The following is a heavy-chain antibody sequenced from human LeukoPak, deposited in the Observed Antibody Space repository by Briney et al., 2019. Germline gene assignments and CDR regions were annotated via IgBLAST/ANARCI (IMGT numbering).Heavy chain of an antibody. V-gene: IGHV4-59*12. Sequence: SETLSLTCTVSSGSITNYYWSWIRQPPGKELEWIGYIYYSGNTNYDPSLQSRVTISVDTSKNQFSLSLSSVTAADTAVYYCAISRYYGSGSSDEDAFDIWGQGTMVTVSS. CDR1: SGSITNYY. D-gene: IGHD3-10*01. CDR3: AISRYYGSGSSDEDAFDI. CDR2: IYYSGNT. J-gene: IGHJ3*02.